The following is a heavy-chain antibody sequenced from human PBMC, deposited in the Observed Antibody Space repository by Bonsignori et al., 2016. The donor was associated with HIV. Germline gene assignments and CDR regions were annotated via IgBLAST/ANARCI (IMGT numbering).Heavy chain of an antibody. CDR3: ARERANWGSNWYFDL. V-gene: IGHV3-11*01. CDR1: GFTFSDYY. D-gene: IGHD7-27*01. Sequence: GGSLRLSCAASGFTFSDYYMSWIRQAPGKGLEWVSYISSSGSTIYYADSVKGRFTISRDNAKNSLYLQMNSLRAEDTAVYYCARERANWGSNWYFDLWGRGTLVTVSS. J-gene: IGHJ2*01. CDR2: ISSSGSTI.